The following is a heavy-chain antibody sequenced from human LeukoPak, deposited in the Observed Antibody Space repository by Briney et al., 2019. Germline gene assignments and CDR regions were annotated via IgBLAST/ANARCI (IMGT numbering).Heavy chain of an antibody. CDR2: INPSGGGT. D-gene: IGHD3-3*01. CDR1: GYTLTELS. Sequence: ASVKVSCKVSGYTLTELSMHWVRQAPGQGLEWMGIINPSGGGTSYAQKFQGRVTMTRDTSTSTVYMELSSLRSEDTAVYYCARGNDFWSGYSEFDPWGQGTLVTVSS. J-gene: IGHJ5*02. V-gene: IGHV1-46*01. CDR3: ARGNDFWSGYSEFDP.